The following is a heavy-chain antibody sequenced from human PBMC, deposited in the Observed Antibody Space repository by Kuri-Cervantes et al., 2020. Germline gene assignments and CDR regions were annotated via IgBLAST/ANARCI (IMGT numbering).Heavy chain of an antibody. V-gene: IGHV3-33*03. CDR1: GFTFSDYD. CDR2: IWYDGSDK. Sequence: GGSLRLSCAASGFTFSDYDMHWVRQAPGKGLEWVAVIWYDGSDKYHADSVKGRFTISRDNAKNSLYLQMNSLRAEDTALYYCAKVNSGSYHFDYWGQGTLVTVSS. J-gene: IGHJ4*02. D-gene: IGHD1-26*01. CDR3: AKVNSGSYHFDY.